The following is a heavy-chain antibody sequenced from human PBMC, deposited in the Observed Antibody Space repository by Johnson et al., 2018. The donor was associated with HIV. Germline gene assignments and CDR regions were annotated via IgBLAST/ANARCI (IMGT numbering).Heavy chain of an antibody. CDR2: ISGSGGST. D-gene: IGHD5-12*01. CDR3: ARDFYAVVATPFIGSAFDI. V-gene: IGHV3-23*04. J-gene: IGHJ3*02. Sequence: MQLVESGGGLVPPGGSLRLSCAASGFTFSSYAMSWVRQAPGKGLEWVSAISGSGGSTYYADSVKGRFTISRDNSKNSLYLQMNSLRAEDTALYYCARDFYAVVATPFIGSAFDIWGQGTMVTVSS. CDR1: GFTFSSYA.